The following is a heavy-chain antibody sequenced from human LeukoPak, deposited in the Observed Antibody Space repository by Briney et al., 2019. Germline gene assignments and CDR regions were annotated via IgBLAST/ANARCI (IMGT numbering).Heavy chain of an antibody. CDR3: AGEDSTGYSSLDY. D-gene: IGHD3-22*01. CDR1: GYTFTGYY. V-gene: IGHV1-2*02. CDR2: INLKSGGT. Sequence: ASVKVSCKASGYTFTGYYMHWVRQAPGQGLEWMGWINLKSGGTNYAQKFQARVTMTRETSISTAYMELSRLRSDDTAVYYCAGEDSTGYSSLDYWGQGTLVTVSS. J-gene: IGHJ4*02.